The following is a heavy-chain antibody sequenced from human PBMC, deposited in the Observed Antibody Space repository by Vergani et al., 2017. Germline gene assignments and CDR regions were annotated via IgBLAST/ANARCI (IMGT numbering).Heavy chain of an antibody. D-gene: IGHD1-26*01. CDR3: ARDRGSYDWYFDY. CDR2: INPNSGGT. CDR1: GYTFTSYY. Sequence: QVQLVQSGAEVKKPGASVKVSCKASGYTFTSYYMHWVRQAPGQGLEWMGIINPNSGGTNYAQKFQGWVTMTRDTSISTAYMELSRLRSDDTAVYYCARDRGSYDWYFDYWGQGTLVTVSS. V-gene: IGHV1-2*04. J-gene: IGHJ4*02.